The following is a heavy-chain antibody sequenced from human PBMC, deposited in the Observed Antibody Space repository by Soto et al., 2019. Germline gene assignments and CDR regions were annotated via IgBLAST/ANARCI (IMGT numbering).Heavy chain of an antibody. D-gene: IGHD3-10*01. CDR2: ISWNSGSI. V-gene: IGHV3-9*01. J-gene: IGHJ4*02. Sequence: EVQLVESGGGLVQPGRSLRLSCAASGFTFDDYAMHWVRQAPGKGLEWVSGISWNSGSIGYADSVKGRFTISRDNAKNSLYLQMNSLRAEDTALYYCAKEYGSGRLWGQGTLVTVSS. CDR1: GFTFDDYA. CDR3: AKEYGSGRL.